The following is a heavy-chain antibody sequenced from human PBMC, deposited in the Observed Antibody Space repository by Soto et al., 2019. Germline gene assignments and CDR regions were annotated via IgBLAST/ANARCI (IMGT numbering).Heavy chain of an antibody. J-gene: IGHJ5*02. D-gene: IGHD5-12*01. CDR3: AKGDNLGPKTGYAFDP. CDR2: TYFRSKWYN. V-gene: IGHV6-1*01. Sequence: SQTLSLTCAISGDSVSSNTASWNWIRQSPSRGLEWLGRTYFRSKWYNDYAVSVKSRIIINPDTSNNQFSLQLNSVTPEDTAVYFCAKGDNLGPKTGYAFDPWGQGIMVAVSS. CDR1: GDSVSSNTAS.